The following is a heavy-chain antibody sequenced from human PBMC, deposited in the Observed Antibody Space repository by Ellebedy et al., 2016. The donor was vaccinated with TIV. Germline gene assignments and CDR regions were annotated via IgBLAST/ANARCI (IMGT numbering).Heavy chain of an antibody. CDR3: SRLPGGSRCEFDY. CDR1: GYTFXHYY. J-gene: IGHJ4*02. CDR2: IIPKFDTA. D-gene: IGHD6-13*01. Sequence: ASVKVSCKPSGYTFXHYYMYWVRHPPGQGLAWIGGIIPKFDTAKHAEKFQGRVTITADKSTNPAYMELSSLRSEDTDVDYSSRLPGGSRCEFDYWGQGTLVTVSS. V-gene: IGHV1-69*06.